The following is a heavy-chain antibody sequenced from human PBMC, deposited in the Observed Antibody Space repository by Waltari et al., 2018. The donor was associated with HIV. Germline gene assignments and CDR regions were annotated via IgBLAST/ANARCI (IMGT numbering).Heavy chain of an antibody. J-gene: IGHJ4*02. Sequence: GSLRLSCAPSGFTFSDYYMSWIRQAPGKGLEWVSYISTGGSIKYYADSVKGRFTISRDNAKNSLYLQMNSLRADDTAVYYCARDGGGNRPIDYWGQGTLVTVSS. CDR1: GFTFSDYY. D-gene: IGHD2-15*01. V-gene: IGHV3-11*04. CDR2: ISTGGSIK. CDR3: ARDGGGNRPIDY.